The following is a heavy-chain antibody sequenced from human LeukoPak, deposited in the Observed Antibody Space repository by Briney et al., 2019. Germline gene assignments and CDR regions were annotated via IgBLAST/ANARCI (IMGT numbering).Heavy chain of an antibody. D-gene: IGHD1-1*01. V-gene: IGHV3-21*01. CDR1: GFTFSSYS. CDR3: AREGTTGTFFRWFDP. CDR2: ISSSSSYI. J-gene: IGHJ5*02. Sequence: PGGSLRLSCAASGFTFSSYSMNWVRQAPGKGLEWVSSISSSSSYIYYADSVKGRFTISRDNAKNSLYLQMNSLRAEDTAVYYCAREGTTGTFFRWFDPWGQGTLVTVSS.